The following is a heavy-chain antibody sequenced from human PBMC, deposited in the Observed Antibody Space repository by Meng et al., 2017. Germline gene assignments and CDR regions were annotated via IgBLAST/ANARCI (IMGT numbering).Heavy chain of an antibody. Sequence: SETLSLTCTVSGGSISSGSYYWSWIRQPAGKGLEWIGRIYTSGSTNYNPSLKSRVTISVDTSKNQFSLMLSTVTAADTAVYYCAGSNYFGSVSYYTNFDYWGQGTLVTVSS. V-gene: IGHV4-61*02. CDR1: GGSISSGSYY. J-gene: IGHJ4*02. CDR2: IYTSGST. CDR3: AGSNYFGSVSYYTNFDY. D-gene: IGHD3-10*01.